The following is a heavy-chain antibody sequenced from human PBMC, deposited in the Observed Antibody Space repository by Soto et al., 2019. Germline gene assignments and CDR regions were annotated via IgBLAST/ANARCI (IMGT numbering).Heavy chain of an antibody. J-gene: IGHJ6*02. CDR2: ISSSSSYT. CDR3: TWGVGEYYGMDV. D-gene: IGHD3-10*01. Sequence: PGGSLRLSCAASGFTFSDYYMSWIRQAPGKGLEWVSYISSSSSYTNYADSVKGRFTISRDNAKNSLYLQMNSLRAEDTAVYYCTWGVGEYYGMDVWGQGTTVTVSS. CDR1: GFTFSDYY. V-gene: IGHV3-11*03.